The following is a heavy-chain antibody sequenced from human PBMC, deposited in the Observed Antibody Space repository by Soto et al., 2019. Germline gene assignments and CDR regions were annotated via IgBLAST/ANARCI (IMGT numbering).Heavy chain of an antibody. CDR3: ASGLRMNWFDP. CDR2: IYYSGST. J-gene: IGHJ5*02. V-gene: IGHV4-30-4*01. Sequence: SETLSLTSTVSGVSISSGDYYWSWIRQPPGKGLEWIGYIYYSGSTYYNPSLKSRVTISVDTSKNQFSLKLSSVTAADTAVYYCASGLRMNWFDPWGQGTLVTVSS. CDR1: GVSISSGDYY. D-gene: IGHD4-17*01.